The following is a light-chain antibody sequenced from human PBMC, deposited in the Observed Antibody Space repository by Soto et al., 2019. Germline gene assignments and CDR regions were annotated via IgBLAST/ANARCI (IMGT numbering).Light chain of an antibody. CDR2: GNT. Sequence: QLVLTQPPSVSGAPGQRVTISCTGSSSNIGAGYDVQWYQQLPGAAPRLLIFGNTNRPSGVPDRFSGSRSGTSASLAISGREAEDEADYYCQPYDISLSVSVVFGGGTKLTVL. CDR3: QPYDISLSVSVV. CDR1: SSNIGAGYD. J-gene: IGLJ2*01. V-gene: IGLV1-40*01.